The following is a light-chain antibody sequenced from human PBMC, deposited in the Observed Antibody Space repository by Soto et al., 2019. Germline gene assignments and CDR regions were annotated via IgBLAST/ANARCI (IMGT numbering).Light chain of an antibody. CDR2: GAS. Sequence: DIQMTQSPSSLSASVGDRVTITCQASQDIHQYLNWYQQKPGKPPNLLIYGASTLETGVPSRFSGRGSGSYFTFPISNLQPEDIATYYCQQPEDFPLTFGPGTTVDI. CDR1: QDIHQY. V-gene: IGKV1-33*01. J-gene: IGKJ3*01. CDR3: QQPEDFPLT.